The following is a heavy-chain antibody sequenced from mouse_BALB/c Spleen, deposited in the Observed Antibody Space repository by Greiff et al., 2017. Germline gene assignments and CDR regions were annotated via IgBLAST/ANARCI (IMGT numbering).Heavy chain of an antibody. V-gene: IGHV1-5*01. Sequence: GQLQQSGTVLARPGASVKMSCKASGYTFTSYWMHWVKQRPGQGLEWIGAIYPGNSDTSYNQKFKGKAKLTAVTSTSTAYMELSSLTNEDSAVYYCTRGGTYYRYDGAMDYWGQGTSVTVSS. D-gene: IGHD2-14*01. CDR1: GYTFTSYW. CDR2: IYPGNSDT. J-gene: IGHJ4*01. CDR3: TRGGTYYRYDGAMDY.